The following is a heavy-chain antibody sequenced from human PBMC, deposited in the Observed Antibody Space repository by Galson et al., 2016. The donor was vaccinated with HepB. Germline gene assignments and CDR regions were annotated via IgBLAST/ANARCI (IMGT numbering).Heavy chain of an antibody. Sequence: CAASGFTFSSYAMNWVRQAPGKGLEWVSEISANGHRTYYASSVKGRFTVSRDNYENTLYLQMDSLRAEDTAVYYCAKEQGTDEGWFGESDHWGQGTLVTVSS. CDR1: GFTFSSYA. D-gene: IGHD3-10*01. CDR3: AKEQGTDEGWFGESDH. V-gene: IGHV3-23*01. J-gene: IGHJ4*02. CDR2: ISANGHRT.